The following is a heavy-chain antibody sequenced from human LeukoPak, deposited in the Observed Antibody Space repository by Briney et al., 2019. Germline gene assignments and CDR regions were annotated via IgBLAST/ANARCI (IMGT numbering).Heavy chain of an antibody. D-gene: IGHD2-2*01. V-gene: IGHV3-7*01. Sequence: GGSLRLSCTASGFTFSHYWMIWVRQAPGEGLEWVANINQDASEKYYVDSVKGRFTISRDNAKNSLYLQMNSLRAEDTAVYYCARGRLVPAAMGNWFNLWGQGTLVTVSS. J-gene: IGHJ5*02. CDR1: GFTFSHYW. CDR3: ARGRLVPAAMGNWFNL. CDR2: INQDASEK.